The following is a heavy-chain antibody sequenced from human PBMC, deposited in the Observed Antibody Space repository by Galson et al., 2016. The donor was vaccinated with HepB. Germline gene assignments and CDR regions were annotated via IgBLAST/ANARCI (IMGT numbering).Heavy chain of an antibody. CDR2: IFYTGST. CDR1: GGSISIYY. Sequence: SETLSLTSTVSGGSISIYYWSWIRQPPGKGLEWIGYIFYTGSTNYTPSLSSRVTISVDTSKNQFSLNLNSVTAADTAGYYCARGHRSSATGDNGMDVGGQGTTVIVSS. J-gene: IGHJ6*02. V-gene: IGHV4-59*08. D-gene: IGHD3-10*01. CDR3: ARGHRSSATGDNGMDV.